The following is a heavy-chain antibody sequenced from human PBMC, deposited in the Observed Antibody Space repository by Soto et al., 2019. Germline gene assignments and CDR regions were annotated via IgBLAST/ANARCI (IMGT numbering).Heavy chain of an antibody. Sequence: PSETLSLTSTVSGGSISSSGHYWGWIRQTPGTGLEWIGSFYFGGHTYYNTSPALKSRVTISVDTSKNQFSLKLTSVTVADTAVYYCARSSLEPRVFMYPFDSWVQGTLVTVSS. J-gene: IGHJ4*02. V-gene: IGHV4-39*01. D-gene: IGHD2-8*01. CDR1: GGSISSSGHY. CDR2: FYFGGHT. CDR3: ARSSLEPRVFMYPFDS.